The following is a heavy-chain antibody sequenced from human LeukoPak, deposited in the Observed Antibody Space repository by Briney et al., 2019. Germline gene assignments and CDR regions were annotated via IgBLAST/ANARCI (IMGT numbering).Heavy chain of an antibody. CDR2: IYTGGST. D-gene: IGHD6-13*01. J-gene: IGHJ6*02. CDR1: GFTVNSNY. CDR3: ARGFGKAAADVFGGYTMDV. V-gene: IGHV3-66*02. Sequence: GGSLRLSCAASGFTVNSNYMSWVRQAPGKGLEWVSLIYTGGSTYYADSVRGRFTISRDNSKNTLYLQMNSLRPENTAIYYCARGFGKAAADVFGGYTMDVWGRGTTVTVSS.